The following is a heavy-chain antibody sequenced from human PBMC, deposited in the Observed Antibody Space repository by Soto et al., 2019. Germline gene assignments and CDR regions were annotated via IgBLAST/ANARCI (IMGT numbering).Heavy chain of an antibody. D-gene: IGHD3-3*01. CDR2: MNPNSGNT. Sequence: ASVKGSCKASGYTFTSYYINWVRQATGQGLEWMGWMNPNSGNTGYAQKFQGRVTMTRNTSISTAYMELSSLRSEDTAVYYCARGQLRFLEWLLSDFDYWGQGTLVTVSS. CDR3: ARGQLRFLEWLLSDFDY. CDR1: GYTFTSYY. V-gene: IGHV1-8*01. J-gene: IGHJ4*02.